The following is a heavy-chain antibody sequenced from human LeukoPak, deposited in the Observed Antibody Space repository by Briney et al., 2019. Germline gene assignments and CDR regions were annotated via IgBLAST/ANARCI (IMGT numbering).Heavy chain of an antibody. V-gene: IGHV4-4*07. CDR2: IYTSGST. Sequence: SETLSLTCTVPGGSISSYYWSWIRQPAGKGLEWIGRIYTSGSTNYNPSLKSRVTISVDTSKNQFSLKLSSVTAADTAVYYCARQNGIVVIIHFDYWGQGTLVTVSS. CDR1: GGSISSYY. J-gene: IGHJ4*02. CDR3: ARQNGIVVIIHFDY. D-gene: IGHD3-22*01.